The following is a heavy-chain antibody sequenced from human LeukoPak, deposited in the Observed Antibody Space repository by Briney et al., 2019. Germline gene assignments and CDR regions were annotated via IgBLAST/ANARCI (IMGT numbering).Heavy chain of an antibody. CDR1: RFTFSSYT. CDR2: IYSGGST. V-gene: IGHV3-66*02. Sequence: PWGVLRLSCAASRFTFSSYTMTWVRQAPGKGLEWVSVIYSGGSTYYADSVKGRFTISRDNSKNTLYLQMNSLRAEDTAVYYCARAFGSSGYYRDAFDIWGQGTMVTVSS. J-gene: IGHJ3*02. CDR3: ARAFGSSGYYRDAFDI. D-gene: IGHD3-22*01.